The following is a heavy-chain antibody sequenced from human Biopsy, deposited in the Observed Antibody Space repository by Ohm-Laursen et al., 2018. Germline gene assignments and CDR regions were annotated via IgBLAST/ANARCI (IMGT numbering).Heavy chain of an antibody. J-gene: IGHJ4*02. CDR2: ISNIGST. V-gene: IGHV4-61*01. CDR3: ARESTLAGDFDS. Sequence: GTLSLTCTVSGASVTSGSYYWSWIRQPPGKGLEWLGYISNIGSTNYNPSLKSRVTISVDTSKNHFSLKLTSVTAADTAVYYCARESTLAGDFDSWGQGTLVTVSS. CDR1: GASVTSGSYY. D-gene: IGHD6-19*01.